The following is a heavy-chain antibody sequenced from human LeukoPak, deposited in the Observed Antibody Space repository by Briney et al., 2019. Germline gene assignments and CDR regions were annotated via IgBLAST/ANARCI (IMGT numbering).Heavy chain of an antibody. CDR2: IVVGSGNT. Sequence: SVKVSCKASGFTFTSSAMQWVRQARGQRLEWIGWIVVGSGNTNYAQKFQERVTITRDMSTSTAYMELSSLGSEHTAVYYCAAEGSMIVGDAFDIWGQGTMVTVSS. V-gene: IGHV1-58*02. CDR1: GFTFTSSA. J-gene: IGHJ3*02. CDR3: AAEGSMIVGDAFDI. D-gene: IGHD3-22*01.